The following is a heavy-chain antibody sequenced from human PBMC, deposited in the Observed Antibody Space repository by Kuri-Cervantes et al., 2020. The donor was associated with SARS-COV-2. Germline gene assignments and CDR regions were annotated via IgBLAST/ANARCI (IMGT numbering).Heavy chain of an antibody. CDR2: IYHSGST. V-gene: IGHV4-38-2*02. J-gene: IGHJ4*02. CDR1: GYSISSGYY. D-gene: IGHD5-18*01. CDR3: PSLGPLDTAMVTRDY. Sequence: GSLRLSCTVSGYSISSGYYWGWIRQPPGKGLEWIGSIYHSGSTYYNPSLKSRVTISVDTSKNQFSLKLSSVTAADTAVYCRPSLGPLDTAMVTRDYWGQGTLVTVSS.